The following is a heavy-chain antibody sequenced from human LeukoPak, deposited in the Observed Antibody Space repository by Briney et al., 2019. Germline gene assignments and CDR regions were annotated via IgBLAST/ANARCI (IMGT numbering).Heavy chain of an antibody. CDR1: GFTFSNYA. J-gene: IGHJ4*02. V-gene: IGHV3-23*01. CDR2: ISGSGGIT. CDR3: AKTNGYYSD. D-gene: IGHD3-22*01. Sequence: GGSLRLSCAASGFTFSNYAMSWVRQAPGKGLEWLSAISGSGGITYYVDSVKGRFTISRDNSKNSLSLQVSSLRAEDTAVYYCAKTNGYYSDWGQGTLVTVSS.